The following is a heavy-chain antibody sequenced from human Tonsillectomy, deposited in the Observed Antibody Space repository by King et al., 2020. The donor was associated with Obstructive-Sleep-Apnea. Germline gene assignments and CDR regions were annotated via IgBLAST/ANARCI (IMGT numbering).Heavy chain of an antibody. CDR3: ARDHSVGIIAAGTPIGY. J-gene: IGHJ4*02. D-gene: IGHD6-13*01. V-gene: IGHV1-18*01. CDR1: GYTFTSYG. Sequence: QLVQSGAEVKKPGASVKVSCKASGYTFTSYGISWVRQAPGQGLEWMGWISAYNDNTNYAKKLQGTVTMTTATSTSTAYMELRSLRSDDTAVYYCARDHSVGIIAAGTPIGYWGQGTPVTVSS. CDR2: ISAYNDNT.